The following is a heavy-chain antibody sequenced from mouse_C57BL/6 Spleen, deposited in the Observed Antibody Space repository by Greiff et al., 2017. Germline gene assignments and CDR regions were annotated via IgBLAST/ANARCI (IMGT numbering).Heavy chain of an antibody. Sequence: VKLMESGPGLVQPSQSLSITCTVSGFSLTSYGVHWVRQSPGKGLEWLGVIWSGGSTDYNAAFISRLSISKDNSKSQVCFKMNSLQADDTAIYYCARGGSLYYFDYWGQGTTLTVSS. V-gene: IGHV2-2*01. J-gene: IGHJ2*01. CDR1: GFSLTSYG. CDR3: ARGGSLYYFDY. CDR2: IWSGGST.